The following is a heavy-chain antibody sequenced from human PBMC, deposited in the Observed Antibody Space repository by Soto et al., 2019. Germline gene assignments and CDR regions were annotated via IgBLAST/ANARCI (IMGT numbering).Heavy chain of an antibody. CDR1: GGSISSSSYY. J-gene: IGHJ4*02. V-gene: IGHV4-39*01. D-gene: IGHD1-26*01. CDR2: IYYAGST. CDR3: ATIVGTTPSRY. Sequence: SETLSLTCTVSGGSISSSSYYWGWIRQPPGKGLERIGSIYYAGSTSYNPSLKSRVTIFVDTSKNQFSLKLSSVTAADTALYYCATIVGTTPSRYWGQGTLVTVSS.